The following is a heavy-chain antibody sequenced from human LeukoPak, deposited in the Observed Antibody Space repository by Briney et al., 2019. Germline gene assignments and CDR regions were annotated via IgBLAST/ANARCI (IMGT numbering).Heavy chain of an antibody. CDR2: ISGSGGST. CDR3: AKDKSIFGVGLNWFDP. V-gene: IGHV3-23*01. J-gene: IGHJ5*02. CDR1: GFTFSSYA. Sequence: PGGSLRLSCAASGFTFSSYAMSWVRQAPGKGLEWVSAISGSGGSTYYADSVKGRFTIPRDNSKNTLYLQMNSLRAEDTAVYYCAKDKSIFGVGLNWFDPWGQGTLVTVSS. D-gene: IGHD3-3*01.